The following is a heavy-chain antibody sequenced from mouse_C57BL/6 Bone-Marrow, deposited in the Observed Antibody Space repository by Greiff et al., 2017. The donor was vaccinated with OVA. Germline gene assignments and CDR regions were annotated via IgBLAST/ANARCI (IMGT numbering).Heavy chain of an antibody. CDR3: AREGIYFDY. D-gene: IGHD1-1*01. CDR1: GYTFTSYW. V-gene: IGHV1-50*01. CDR2: IDPSDSYT. Sequence: QVQLKQPGAELVKPGASVKLSCKASGYTFTSYWMQWVKQRPGQGLEWIGEIDPSDSYTNYNQKFKGKATLTVDTSSSTAYMQLSSLTSEDSAVYYCAREGIYFDYWGQGTTLTVSS. J-gene: IGHJ2*01.